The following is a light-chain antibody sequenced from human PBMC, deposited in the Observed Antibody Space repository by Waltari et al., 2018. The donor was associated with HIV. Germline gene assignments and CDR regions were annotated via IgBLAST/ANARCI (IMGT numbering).Light chain of an antibody. CDR2: DAS. Sequence: EIVLTQSPATLSLSPGDSATLSCRASQSVANFLAWYQQKPDQAPRLLIYDASNRATGIPARFSGSGSGTVFTLTISNLEPEDSAVYYCQQRSLWPLTFGGGTKVEIK. J-gene: IGKJ4*01. CDR3: QQRSLWPLT. CDR1: QSVANF. V-gene: IGKV3-11*01.